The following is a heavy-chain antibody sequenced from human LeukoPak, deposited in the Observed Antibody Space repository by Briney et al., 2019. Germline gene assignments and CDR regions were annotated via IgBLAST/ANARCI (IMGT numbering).Heavy chain of an antibody. Sequence: SETLSLTCAVYGGSFSGYYWGWIRQPPGKGLEWIGEINHSGSTNYNPSLKSRVTISVDTSKNQFSLKLSSVTAADTAVYYCARDPGDTSMVIWGQGTMVTVSS. D-gene: IGHD4/OR15-4a*01. J-gene: IGHJ3*02. V-gene: IGHV4-34*01. CDR2: INHSGST. CDR1: GGSFSGYY. CDR3: ARDPGDTSMVI.